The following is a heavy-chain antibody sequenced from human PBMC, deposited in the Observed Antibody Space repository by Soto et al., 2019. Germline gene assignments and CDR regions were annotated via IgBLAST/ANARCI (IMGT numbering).Heavy chain of an antibody. D-gene: IGHD6-19*01. CDR3: ARCSGWYEADVFDM. J-gene: IGHJ3*02. Sequence: QVQLGESGGGLVQPGGSLRLSCAASGFTFGDYEMSWIRQAAGKGPEWDSFLSRSGNTIYYADSVKGRFSISRDNAEKSRCRQMEILRVAYTATYFLARCSGWYEADVFDMWGQVTMVTSSA. V-gene: IGHV3-11*04. CDR2: LSRSGNTI. CDR1: GFTFGDYE.